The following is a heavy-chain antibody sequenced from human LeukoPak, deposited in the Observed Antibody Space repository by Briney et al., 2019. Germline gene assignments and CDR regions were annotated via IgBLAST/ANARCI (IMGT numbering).Heavy chain of an antibody. CDR3: ARGEGSCSSTSCYPRYYYYMDV. CDR2: ISSSSSYI. J-gene: IGHJ6*03. V-gene: IGHV3-21*01. D-gene: IGHD2-2*01. Sequence: NTGGSLRLSCAASGFTFSSYSMNWVRQAPGKGLEWVSSISSSSSYIYYADSVKGRFTISRDNAKNSLYLQMNSLRAEDTAVYYCARGEGSCSSTSCYPRYYYYMDVWGKGTTVTVSS. CDR1: GFTFSSYS.